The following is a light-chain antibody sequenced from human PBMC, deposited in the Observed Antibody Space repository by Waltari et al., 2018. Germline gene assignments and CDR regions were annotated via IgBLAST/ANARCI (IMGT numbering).Light chain of an antibody. Sequence: QSFLTQPPSPSGTPGQRITISCSGISSNIGSSNLNWYQQLPGTAPKLVIYNNNPPPSGVPDRFYGSKYGTSASLAISGLQSEDEADYYCAGWDGTLNGYVFGAATKVTVL. J-gene: IGLJ1*01. CDR2: NNN. V-gene: IGLV1-44*01. CDR3: AGWDGTLNGYV. CDR1: SSNIGSSN.